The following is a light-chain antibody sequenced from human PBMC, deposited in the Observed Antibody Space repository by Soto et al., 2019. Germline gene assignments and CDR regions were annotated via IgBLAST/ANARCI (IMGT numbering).Light chain of an antibody. J-gene: IGKJ4*01. CDR1: QGISST. CDR3: QQFNTFQLT. CDR2: YSS. Sequence: AIQLTQSPSSLSASVGDRVTITCRASQGISSTLAWYQQKSGKAPKLLIYYSSTLESGVPSRFSGSGSGADFTLTFSSLQPEDFATYYCQQFNTFQLTFGGGTKVEIK. V-gene: IGKV1-13*02.